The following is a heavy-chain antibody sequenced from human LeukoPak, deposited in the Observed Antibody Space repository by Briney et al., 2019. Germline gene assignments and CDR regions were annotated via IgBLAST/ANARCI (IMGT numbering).Heavy chain of an antibody. CDR3: ARDKSGYDSVFHYYYMDV. CDR2: IYTSGST. CDR1: GGSISRYY. Sequence: SETLSLTCTGSGGSISRYYWSWIRQPAGRGLEGIGRIYTSGSTNYNPSFKSRVTMSVDTSKNPPSLKLSSVTAADTAVYYCARDKSGYDSVFHYYYMDVWGKGTTVTISS. D-gene: IGHD5-12*01. V-gene: IGHV4-4*07. J-gene: IGHJ6*03.